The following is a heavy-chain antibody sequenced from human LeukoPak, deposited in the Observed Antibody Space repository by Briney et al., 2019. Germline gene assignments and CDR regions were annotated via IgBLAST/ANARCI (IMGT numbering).Heavy chain of an antibody. D-gene: IGHD5-24*01. CDR2: ISGGGTVT. CDR3: SKWRYGYNFYGY. Sequence: AGRSLRLSCAAAGFTVSSYAMSWVSQAPGKWLEWVLAISGGGTVTYYADSVKGRFTIPRDNSKNTLYMHMNSRRAEDTAVSSVSKWRYGYNFYGYWGQGTMVTVSS. J-gene: IGHJ4*02. V-gene: IGHV3-23*01. CDR1: GFTVSSYA.